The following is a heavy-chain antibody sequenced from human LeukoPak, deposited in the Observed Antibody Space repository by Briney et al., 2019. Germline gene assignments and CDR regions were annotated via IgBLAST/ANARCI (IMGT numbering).Heavy chain of an antibody. CDR1: GGTFSSYA. D-gene: IGHD2-2*01. J-gene: IGHJ6*02. V-gene: IGHV1-69*13. CDR2: IIPIFGTA. CDR3: ARKGNCSSTSCYAGYYYYYGMDV. Sequence: SVKVSCKASGGTFSSYAISWVRRAPGQGLEWMGGIIPIFGTANYAQKFQGRVTITADESTSTAYMELSSLRSEDTAVYYCARKGNCSSTSCYAGYYYYYGMDVWGQGTTVTVSS.